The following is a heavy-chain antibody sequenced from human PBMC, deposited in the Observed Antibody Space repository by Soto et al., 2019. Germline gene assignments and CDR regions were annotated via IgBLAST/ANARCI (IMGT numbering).Heavy chain of an antibody. J-gene: IGHJ4*02. Sequence: EVQLVESGGGLVTPGGSLRLSCAVSGLTFTDAWMNWMRQAPGKGREWVGRIKSKSAGGTADYAAVVKDRFTMSRDDSKNMLYLQMNSLKTADTAVYYCSSGMAAGTYWGQGTLVTVSS. CDR3: SSGMAAGTY. D-gene: IGHD6-13*01. CDR1: GLTFTDAW. CDR2: IKSKSAGGTA. V-gene: IGHV3-15*07.